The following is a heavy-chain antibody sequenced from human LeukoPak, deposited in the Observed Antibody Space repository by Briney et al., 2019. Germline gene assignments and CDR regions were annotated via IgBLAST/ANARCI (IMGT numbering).Heavy chain of an antibody. CDR1: GFTFSSYA. Sequence: GSXXXSXAASGFTFSSYAMSWVRQAPGKXXXXXSAISGSGGSTYYADSVKGRFTISRDNSKNTLYLQMNSLRAEDTAVYYCAKVLPQWLVRDAFDIWGQGTMVTVSS. J-gene: IGHJ3*02. CDR3: AKVLPQWLVRDAFDI. D-gene: IGHD6-19*01. CDR2: ISGSGGST. V-gene: IGHV3-23*01.